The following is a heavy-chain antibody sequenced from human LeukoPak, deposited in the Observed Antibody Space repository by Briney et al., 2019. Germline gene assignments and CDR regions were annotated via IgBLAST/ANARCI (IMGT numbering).Heavy chain of an antibody. D-gene: IGHD2-15*01. CDR2: ISYDGSNK. V-gene: IGHV3-30-3*01. CDR3: AKDGTTHGRPSPDY. J-gene: IGHJ4*02. Sequence: PGRSLRLSCAASGFTFSSYAMHWVRQAPGKGLEWVAVISYDGSNKYYADSVKGRFTISRDNSKNTLYLQMNSLRAEDTAVYYCAKDGTTHGRPSPDYWGQGTLVTVSS. CDR1: GFTFSSYA.